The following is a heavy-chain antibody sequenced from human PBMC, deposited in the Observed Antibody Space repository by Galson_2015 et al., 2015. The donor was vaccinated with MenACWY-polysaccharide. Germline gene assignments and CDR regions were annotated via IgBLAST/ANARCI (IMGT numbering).Heavy chain of an antibody. CDR2: LSWNSGSI. J-gene: IGHJ4*02. Sequence: SLRLSCAASGLIFDDYAMHWVRQAPGKGLEWVSGLSWNSGSIVYADSVKGRFTISRDNAKKSLYLQMNSLRAEDTALYYCAKDITATTGPLNYWGQGTLVTVSS. D-gene: IGHD1-1*01. V-gene: IGHV3-9*01. CDR1: GLIFDDYA. CDR3: AKDITATTGPLNY.